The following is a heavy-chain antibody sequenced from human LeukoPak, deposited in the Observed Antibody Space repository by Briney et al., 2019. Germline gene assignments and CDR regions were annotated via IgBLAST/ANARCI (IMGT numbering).Heavy chain of an antibody. Sequence: GRSLRLSCAASGFTFNNFALHWVRQAPGKGLEWVSGISGPATTSYYADSVKGRFTISRDNAKNSLYLQMNSLRAEDTAVYYCAKDPITLVRGVIITGSYYFDYWGQGTLVTVSS. CDR3: AKDPITLVRGVIITGSYYFDY. CDR2: ISGPATTS. V-gene: IGHV3-23*01. D-gene: IGHD3-10*01. CDR1: GFTFNNFA. J-gene: IGHJ4*02.